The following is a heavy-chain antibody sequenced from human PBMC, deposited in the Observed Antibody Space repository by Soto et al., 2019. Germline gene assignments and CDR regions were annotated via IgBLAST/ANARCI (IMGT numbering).Heavy chain of an antibody. CDR3: ARDVRYFSGGSCYHNWFDP. J-gene: IGHJ5*02. Sequence: GGSLRLSCAASGFTFSSYAMHWVRQAPGKGLEWVAVISYDGSNKYYADSVKGRFTISRDNSKNTLYLQMNSLRAEDTAVYYCARDVRYFSGGSCYHNWFDPWGQGTLVTVSS. CDR2: ISYDGSNK. D-gene: IGHD2-15*01. V-gene: IGHV3-30-3*01. CDR1: GFTFSSYA.